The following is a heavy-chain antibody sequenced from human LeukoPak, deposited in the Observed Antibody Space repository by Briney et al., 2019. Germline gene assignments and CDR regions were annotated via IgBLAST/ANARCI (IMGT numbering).Heavy chain of an antibody. Sequence: SGPTLVRPTQTLTLPCTFSGFSLSTSGVGVGWIRQPPGKALERLALIYWDDDKRYSPSLKSRLTITKDTSKNQVVLTMTNMDPVDTAAHDCADRSCQYYGRSGTPLFDYWGQGTLVTVSS. CDR2: IYWDDDK. V-gene: IGHV2-5*02. D-gene: IGHD3-22*01. CDR1: GFSLSTSGVG. CDR3: ADRSCQYYGRSGTPLFDY. J-gene: IGHJ4*02.